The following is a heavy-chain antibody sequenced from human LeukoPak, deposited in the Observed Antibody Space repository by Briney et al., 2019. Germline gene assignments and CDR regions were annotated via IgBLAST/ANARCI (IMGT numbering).Heavy chain of an antibody. J-gene: IGHJ4*02. D-gene: IGHD5-18*01. CDR1: GYSISSGYY. CDR3: ARQQLWLRYYFDY. Sequence: SETLSLTCAVSGYSISSGYYCGWIRQPPGKGLEWIGSIYHSGSTYYNPSLKSRVTISVDTSKNQFSLKLSSVTAADTAVYYCARQQLWLRYYFDYWGQGTLVTVSS. CDR2: IYHSGST. V-gene: IGHV4-38-2*01.